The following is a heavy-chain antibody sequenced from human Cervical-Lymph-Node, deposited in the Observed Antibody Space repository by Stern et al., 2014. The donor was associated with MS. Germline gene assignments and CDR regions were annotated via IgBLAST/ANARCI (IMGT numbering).Heavy chain of an antibody. J-gene: IGHJ5*02. CDR2: INPSGGNT. V-gene: IGHV1-46*01. CDR1: GYTFTSYY. D-gene: IGHD3-22*01. Sequence: DQLVESGAEVKKPGASVKVSCKASGYTFTSYYMHWVRQAPGQGLEWMGIINPSGGNTNYAQKFQGRVTMTRDTSTSTVYMELSSLRSEDTAVYYCARVSESYYYHSWWWFDPWGQGTLVTVSS. CDR3: ARVSESYYYHSWWWFDP.